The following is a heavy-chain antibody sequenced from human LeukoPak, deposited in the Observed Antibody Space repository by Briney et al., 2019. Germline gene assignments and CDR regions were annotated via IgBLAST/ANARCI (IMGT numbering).Heavy chain of an antibody. D-gene: IGHD2-2*01. J-gene: IGHJ4*02. Sequence: SETLSLTCAVYGGSFSGYYWSWIRQPPGKGLEWIGEINHSGSTNYNPSLKSRVTISVDTSKNQFSLKLSSVTAADTAVYYCAREYCSSTSCYGPRRYFDYWGQGTLVTVS. CDR3: AREYCSSTSCYGPRRYFDY. V-gene: IGHV4-34*01. CDR2: INHSGST. CDR1: GGSFSGYY.